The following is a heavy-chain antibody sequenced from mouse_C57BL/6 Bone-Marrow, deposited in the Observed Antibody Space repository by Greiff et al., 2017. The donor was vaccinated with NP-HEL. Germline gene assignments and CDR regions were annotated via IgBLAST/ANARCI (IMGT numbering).Heavy chain of an antibody. J-gene: IGHJ4*01. V-gene: IGHV5-16*01. CDR1: GFTFSDYY. Sequence: EVKLVESEGGLVQPGSSMKLSCTASGFTFSDYYMAWVRQVPEKGLEWVANINYDGSSTYYLDSLKSRFIISRDNAKNILYLQVSSLKSEDTATXYCAREGGLRRRTYAMDYWGQGTSVTVSS. D-gene: IGHD2-4*01. CDR2: INYDGSST. CDR3: AREGGLRRRTYAMDY.